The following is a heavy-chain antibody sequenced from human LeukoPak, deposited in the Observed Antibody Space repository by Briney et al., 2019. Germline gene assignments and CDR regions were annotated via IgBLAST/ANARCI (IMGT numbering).Heavy chain of an antibody. CDR2: ISDSGDGT. Sequence: GGAPRISFAAPGFSFWTYAMRWGRPAPGGGGGWGSRISDSGDGTYYAESVKGRFTISRDNSKNTVFLQMNSLRADDTAKYYCAKDKAPGSWHTPSDFWGQGTLVTVSS. J-gene: IGHJ4*02. D-gene: IGHD6-13*01. V-gene: IGHV3-23*01. CDR1: GFSFWTYA. CDR3: AKDKAPGSWHTPSDF.